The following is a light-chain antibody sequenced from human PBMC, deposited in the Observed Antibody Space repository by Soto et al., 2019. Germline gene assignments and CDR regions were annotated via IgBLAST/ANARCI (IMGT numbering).Light chain of an antibody. Sequence: EIVLTQSPGTLSLSPGERATLSCRASQGVSSSYLAWYQQKPGQAPRLLIYGASSRATGIPDRFSGSGSGTDFILTISRLEPEDFAVYYCQQYNNWPPWTFGQGTKVEIK. V-gene: IGKV3-20*01. CDR2: GAS. CDR1: QGVSSSY. J-gene: IGKJ1*01. CDR3: QQYNNWPPWT.